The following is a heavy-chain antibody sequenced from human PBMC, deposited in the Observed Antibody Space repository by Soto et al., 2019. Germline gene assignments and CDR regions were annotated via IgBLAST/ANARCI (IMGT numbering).Heavy chain of an antibody. CDR2: IYYSGST. V-gene: IGHV4-39*01. J-gene: IGHJ4*02. CDR3: ATQAPQRFDY. Sequence: SETLSLTCTVSGGSISSSSYYWGWIRQPPGKGLEWIGSIYYSGSTYYNPSLKSRVTISVDTSKNQFSLKLSSVTAADTAVYYCATQAPQRFDYWGQGTLVTVSS. CDR1: GGSISSSSYY.